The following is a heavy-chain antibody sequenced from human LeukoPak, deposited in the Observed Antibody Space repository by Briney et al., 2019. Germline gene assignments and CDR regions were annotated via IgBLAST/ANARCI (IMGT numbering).Heavy chain of an antibody. V-gene: IGHV3-72*01. Sequence: PGGSLRLSCAASGFTFSDHYMDWVRQAPGKGLEWVGRTRNKANSYITEYAASVEGRFTISRDNSKNSLYLQMNSLKTEDTAVYYCARDRLTMVPGWFDPWGQGTLVTVSS. CDR1: GFTFSDHY. D-gene: IGHD3-10*01. J-gene: IGHJ5*02. CDR3: ARDRLTMVPGWFDP. CDR2: TRNKANSYIT.